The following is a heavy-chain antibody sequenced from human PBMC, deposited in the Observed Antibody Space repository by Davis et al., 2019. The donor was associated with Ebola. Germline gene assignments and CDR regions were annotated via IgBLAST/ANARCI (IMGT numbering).Heavy chain of an antibody. V-gene: IGHV3-30-3*01. Sequence: GESLKISCAASGFTFSSYAMHWVRQAPGKGLEWVAVISYDGSNKYYADSVKGRFTISRDNSKNTLYLQMNSLRAEDTAVYYCARGDYHYYYYYGMDVWGQGTTVTVFS. CDR3: ARGDYHYYYYYGMDV. J-gene: IGHJ6*02. D-gene: IGHD4-17*01. CDR2: ISYDGSNK. CDR1: GFTFSSYA.